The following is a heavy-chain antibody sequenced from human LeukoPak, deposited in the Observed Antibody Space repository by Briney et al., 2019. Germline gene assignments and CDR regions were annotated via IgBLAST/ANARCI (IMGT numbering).Heavy chain of an antibody. D-gene: IGHD6-6*01. V-gene: IGHV4-59*01. J-gene: IGHJ3*01. CDR1: GGSISSYY. CDR3: ARSASSSSRSAFDV. CDR2: IYYTENT. Sequence: PSETLSLTCTISGGSISSYYWSWIRQPPGKGLEWIGYIYYTENTNYNPSLKSRVTISVDKSKNQFSLKLTSVTAAGTAVYYCARSASSSSRSAFDVWGQGTMVTVSS.